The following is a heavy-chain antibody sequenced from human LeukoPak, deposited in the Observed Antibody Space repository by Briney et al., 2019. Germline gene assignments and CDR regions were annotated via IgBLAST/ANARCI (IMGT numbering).Heavy chain of an antibody. Sequence: PGGSLRLSCAASGFTFSDYYMSWIRQAPGKGLEWVSYISSSGSTIYYADSVKGRFTISRDNAKNSLYLQMNSLRAEDTAVYYCARDSSDVVYYDISTGSNWFDPWGQGTLVTVSS. D-gene: IGHD3-9*01. CDR1: GFTFSDYY. J-gene: IGHJ5*02. CDR3: ARDSSDVVYYDISTGSNWFDP. V-gene: IGHV3-11*01. CDR2: ISSSGSTI.